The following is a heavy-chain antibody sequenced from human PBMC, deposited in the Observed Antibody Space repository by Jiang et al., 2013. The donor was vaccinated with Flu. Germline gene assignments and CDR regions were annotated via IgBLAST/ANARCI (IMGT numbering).Heavy chain of an antibody. D-gene: IGHD2-15*01. CDR2: IIPILGIA. CDR1: GGTFSSYT. J-gene: IGHJ3*02. V-gene: IGHV1-69*04. Sequence: SGAEVKKPGSSVKVSCKASGGTFSSYTISWVRQAPGQGLEWMGRIIPILGIANYAQKFQGRVTITADKSTSTAYMELSSLRSEDTAVYYCASPNCSGGSCYLEGAFDIWGQGTMVTVSS. CDR3: ASPNCSGGSCYLEGAFDI.